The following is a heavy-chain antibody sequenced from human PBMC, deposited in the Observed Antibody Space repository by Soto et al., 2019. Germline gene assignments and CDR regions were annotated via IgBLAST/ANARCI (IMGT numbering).Heavy chain of an antibody. CDR2: ISYSGTT. D-gene: IGHD6-13*01. Sequence: QVQLRESGPGLVQASQTLSLVCTVSGGSVSSGSNYWSWIRQRPQGGLEWLGYISYSGTTYYNPSLKSRVTISEDTSKNQLYLNLKSVTAADTAVYYGARSIGRAAAGTSGGMDVWGQGTTVT. J-gene: IGHJ6*02. CDR1: GGSVSSGSNY. V-gene: IGHV4-31*03. CDR3: ARSIGRAAAGTSGGMDV.